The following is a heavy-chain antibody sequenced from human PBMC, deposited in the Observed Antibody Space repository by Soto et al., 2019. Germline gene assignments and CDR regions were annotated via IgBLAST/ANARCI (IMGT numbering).Heavy chain of an antibody. V-gene: IGHV3-23*01. Sequence: GGSLRLSCAASGFTFSSYAMSWVRQAPGKGLEWVSAISGSGGSTYYADSVKGRFTISRDNSKNTLYLQMNSLRAEDTAVYYCAKDRWNYDYYYYGMDVWGQGTTVTVSS. J-gene: IGHJ6*02. D-gene: IGHD1-7*01. CDR2: ISGSGGST. CDR3: AKDRWNYDYYYYGMDV. CDR1: GFTFSSYA.